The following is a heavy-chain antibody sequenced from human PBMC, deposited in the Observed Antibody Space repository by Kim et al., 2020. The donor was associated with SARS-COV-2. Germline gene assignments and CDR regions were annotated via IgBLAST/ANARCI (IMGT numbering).Heavy chain of an antibody. J-gene: IGHJ2*01. CDR3: ARGHCISISCPVFETFVL. D-gene: IGHD2-2*01. Sequence: ASVKVSCKASGCTFTSYAISWVRQAPGQGLEWMGWIIANHGNANYAQKFQGRVTITADTSTSTAYMELRSLRSDDTAVYYCARGHCISISCPVFETFVLW. CDR2: IIANHGNA. V-gene: IGHV1-18*01. CDR1: GCTFTSYA.